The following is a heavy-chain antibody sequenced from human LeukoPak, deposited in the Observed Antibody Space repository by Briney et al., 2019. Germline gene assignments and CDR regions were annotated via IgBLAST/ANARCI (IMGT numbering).Heavy chain of an antibody. J-gene: IGHJ3*02. CDR1: GGSISSYY. Sequence: PSETLSLTCTVSGGSISSYYWSWIRQPAGKGLEWIGRIYTSGSTNYNPSLKSRVTMSVDTSKNQFSLQLNSVTPEDTAVYYCARDRTQGDAFDIWGQGTMVTVSS. V-gene: IGHV4-4*07. CDR2: IYTSGST. CDR3: ARDRTQGDAFDI. D-gene: IGHD1-7*01.